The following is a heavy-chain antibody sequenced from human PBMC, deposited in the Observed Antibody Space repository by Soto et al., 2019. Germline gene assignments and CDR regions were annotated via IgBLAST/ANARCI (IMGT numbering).Heavy chain of an antibody. V-gene: IGHV3-74*01. J-gene: IGHJ4*02. CDR2: INPDGSTT. D-gene: IGHD1-26*01. Sequence: EVQLVESGGGLVQPGGSLRLSCADSGFTFSSYWMHWVRQAPGKGLVWVSRINPDGSTTSYADSVKGRFTISRDNARNTLYLQMNSLTADDTAVYYCARVGVGAYHFDYWGQGTLVTVSS. CDR3: ARVGVGAYHFDY. CDR1: GFTFSSYW.